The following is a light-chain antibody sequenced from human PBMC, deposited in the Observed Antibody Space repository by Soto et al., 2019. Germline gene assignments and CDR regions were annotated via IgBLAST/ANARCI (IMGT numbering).Light chain of an antibody. CDR1: SVSVSTTYH. J-gene: IGLJ2*01. CDR2: STN. CDR3: ALHVGSHIGV. Sequence: QTVVTQEPSFSVSPGGTVTHSCRLISVSVSTTYHPSWQQQTPGQAPRTLIYSTNSRSSGVPDRFSGSIVGNKAALTITGAQADDESDYYCALHVGSHIGVFGGGTKLTVL. V-gene: IGLV8-61*01.